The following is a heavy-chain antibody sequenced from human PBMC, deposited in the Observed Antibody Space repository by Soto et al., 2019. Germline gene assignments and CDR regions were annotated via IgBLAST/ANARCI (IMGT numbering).Heavy chain of an antibody. CDR1: GYSFAKYE. CDR2: INAGNGDT. Sequence: ASVKVSCNASGYSFAKYEIHWERQAPGQRLAWMGWINAGNGDTKYSPKFQGSVNIPRDTSASTAYMELSSLRSEDTAVYYCARGLAIQYSGPPYYFDYWGQGTLVTVSS. V-gene: IGHV1-3*01. CDR3: ARGLAIQYSGPPYYFDY. J-gene: IGHJ4*02. D-gene: IGHD5-12*01.